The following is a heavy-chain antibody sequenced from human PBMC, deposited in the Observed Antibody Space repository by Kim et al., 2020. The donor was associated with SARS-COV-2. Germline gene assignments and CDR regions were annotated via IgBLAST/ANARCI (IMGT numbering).Heavy chain of an antibody. Sequence: YADFVKGRFTISRDNSKNTLYLQMNSLRAEDTAVYYCAKLRYYGSGSFDFWGQGTLVTVSS. D-gene: IGHD3-10*01. V-gene: IGHV3-30*02. J-gene: IGHJ4*02. CDR3: AKLRYYGSGSFDF.